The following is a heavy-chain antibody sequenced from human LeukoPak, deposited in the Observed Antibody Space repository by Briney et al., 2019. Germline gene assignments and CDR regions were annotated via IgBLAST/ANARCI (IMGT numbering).Heavy chain of an antibody. CDR3: ARGPDFSMVRGLTGFYYYMDV. V-gene: IGHV1-2*02. Sequence: ASVKVSCKASGYTFTGYYIHWVRQAPGQGLEWMGWINPDSGVTNYAQKFQGRVTMTRDTSISTAYMELSRLRSDDTAVYYCARGPDFSMVRGLTGFYYYMDVWGKGTTVTVSS. D-gene: IGHD3-10*01. CDR2: INPDSGVT. CDR1: GYTFTGYY. J-gene: IGHJ6*03.